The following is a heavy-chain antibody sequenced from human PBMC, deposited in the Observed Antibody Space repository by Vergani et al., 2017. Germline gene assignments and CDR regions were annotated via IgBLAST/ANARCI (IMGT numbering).Heavy chain of an antibody. Sequence: VQLVESGGGVVQPGRSLRLSCAASGFTFDDYAMHWVRQAPGKGLEWVSGISWNSGSIGYADSVKGRFTISRDNAKNSLYLQMNSLRAEDTALYYCAKGSSGFDYWGQGTLVTVSS. CDR2: ISWNSGSI. V-gene: IGHV3-9*01. CDR1: GFTFDDYA. CDR3: AKGSSGFDY. J-gene: IGHJ4*02. D-gene: IGHD6-19*01.